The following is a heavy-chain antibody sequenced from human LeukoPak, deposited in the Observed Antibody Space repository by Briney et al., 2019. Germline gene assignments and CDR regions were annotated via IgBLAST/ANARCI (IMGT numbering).Heavy chain of an antibody. D-gene: IGHD3-22*01. CDR3: AAATYYYDSSGYYYKGDYYYYMDV. CDR2: IVVGSGNT. J-gene: IGHJ6*03. CDR1: GFTFTSSA. Sequence: EASVKVSCKASGFTFTSSAVQWVRQARGQRLEWIGWIVVGSGNTNYAQKFQERVTITRDMSTSTAYMELSSLRSEDTAVYYCAAATYYYDSSGYYYKGDYYYYMDVWGKGTTVTVSS. V-gene: IGHV1-58*01.